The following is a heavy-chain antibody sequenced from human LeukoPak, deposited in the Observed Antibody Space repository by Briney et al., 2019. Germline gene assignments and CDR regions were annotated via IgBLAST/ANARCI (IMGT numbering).Heavy chain of an antibody. CDR2: INHSGST. CDR1: GGSFSGYY. D-gene: IGHD4-17*01. V-gene: IGHV4-34*01. J-gene: IGHJ4*02. CDR3: AAGKTTVTTYYFDY. Sequence: PSETLSLTCAVYGGSFSGYYWSWIRQPPGTGLEWIGEINHSGSTNYNPSLKSRVTISVDTSKNQFSLKLSSVTAADTAVYYCAAGKTTVTTYYFDYWGQGTLVTVSS.